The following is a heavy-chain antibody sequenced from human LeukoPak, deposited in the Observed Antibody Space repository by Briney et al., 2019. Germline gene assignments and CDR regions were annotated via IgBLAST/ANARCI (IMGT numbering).Heavy chain of an antibody. CDR2: INGGNGNT. J-gene: IGHJ4*02. CDR3: ARAPYYYGSSGYCDY. Sequence: ASVKVSCKTSGYTFTTYAIHWVRQAPGQRPEWMGWINGGNGNTQYSQKFQGRVTFTRDTSISTAYMELDSLRSEDTAFYYCARAPYYYGSSGYCDYWGQGTLVTVSS. V-gene: IGHV1-3*01. D-gene: IGHD3-22*01. CDR1: GYTFTTYA.